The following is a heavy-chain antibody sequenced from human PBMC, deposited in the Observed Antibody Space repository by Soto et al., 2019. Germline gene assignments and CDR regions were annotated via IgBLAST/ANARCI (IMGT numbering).Heavy chain of an antibody. CDR1: GGSISSGGYY. J-gene: IGHJ6*02. Sequence: PSETLSLTCTVSGGSISSGGYYWSWIRQHPGKGLEWIGYIYYSGSTYYNPSLKSRVTISVDTSKNQFSLKLSSVTAADTAVYYCARARGSYDILTGYPPWYYGMDVWGQGTTVTVSS. CDR3: ARARGSYDILTGYPPWYYGMDV. CDR2: IYYSGST. V-gene: IGHV4-31*03. D-gene: IGHD3-9*01.